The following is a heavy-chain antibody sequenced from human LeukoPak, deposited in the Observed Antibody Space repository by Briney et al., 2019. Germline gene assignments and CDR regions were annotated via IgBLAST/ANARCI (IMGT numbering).Heavy chain of an antibody. CDR2: IYYSGST. CDR1: GGSISDYY. V-gene: IGHV4-59*01. CDR3: ARGDFCSKSNCYLRPMDV. Sequence: PSETLSLTCTVSGGSISDYYWNWIRQPPGKGLEWIGYIYYSGSTTYNPSLESRVTMSVDTAKNQFSLKLRSVTAADTAVYYCARGDFCSKSNCYLRPMDVWGKGTTVTVSS. D-gene: IGHD3-3*01. J-gene: IGHJ6*03.